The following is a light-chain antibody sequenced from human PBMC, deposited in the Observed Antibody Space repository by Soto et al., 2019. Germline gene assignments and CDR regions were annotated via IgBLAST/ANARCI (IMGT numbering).Light chain of an antibody. CDR3: SSYTSISTLV. CDR1: SSDVGAYNY. V-gene: IGLV2-14*01. CDR2: DVS. J-gene: IGLJ2*01. Sequence: QSALTQPASVSGSPGQSITISCTGTSSDVGAYNYVSWYQQHPGKAPKLMIYDVSNRPSGVSNRFSGSKSGNTASLTISGLQAEDDADYYCSSYTSISTLVFGGGTKLTVL.